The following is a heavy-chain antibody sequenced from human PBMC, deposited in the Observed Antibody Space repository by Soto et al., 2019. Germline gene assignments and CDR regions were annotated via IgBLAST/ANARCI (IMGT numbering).Heavy chain of an antibody. J-gene: IGHJ4*02. CDR3: ARRSTEDRYYFDY. D-gene: IGHD4-4*01. CDR1: GGTFSSYT. CDR2: IIPILGIA. Sequence: QVQLVQSGAEVKKPGSSVKVSCKASGGTFSSYTISWVRQAPGQGLEWMGRIIPILGIANYAQKFQGRVTLTADKSTSTAYMELSSLRSEDTAVYYCARRSTEDRYYFDYWGQGTLVTVSS. V-gene: IGHV1-69*02.